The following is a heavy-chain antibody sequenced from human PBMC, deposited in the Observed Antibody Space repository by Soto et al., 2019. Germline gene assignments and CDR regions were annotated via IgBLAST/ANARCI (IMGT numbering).Heavy chain of an antibody. CDR3: GSLLWFGELLPKDDACDI. D-gene: IGHD3-10*01. V-gene: IGHV3-53*01. J-gene: IGHJ3*02. CDR1: GFTVGSNY. CDR2: IYSGGST. Sequence: EVQLVQSGGGLIHPRGSLRLSCAASGFTVGSNYMSWVRQASSKELEWVSVIYSGGSTSYADSVKGRFTISSEKSKNTLYLQMNSLGAEYKALYYCGSLLWFGELLPKDDACDIWGQGTMVNVSS.